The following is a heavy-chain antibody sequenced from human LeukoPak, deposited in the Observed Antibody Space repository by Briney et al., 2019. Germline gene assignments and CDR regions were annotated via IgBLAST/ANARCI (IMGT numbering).Heavy chain of an antibody. J-gene: IGHJ3*02. Sequence: SVKVSCKASGGTFSSYAISWVRQAPGQGLEWMGGIIPIFGTANYAQKFQGRVTITADESTSTAYMELSSLRSEDTAVYYCARSSGWHDAFDIWGQGTMVTVSS. V-gene: IGHV1-69*13. CDR2: IIPIFGTA. CDR3: ARSSGWHDAFDI. CDR1: GGTFSSYA. D-gene: IGHD6-19*01.